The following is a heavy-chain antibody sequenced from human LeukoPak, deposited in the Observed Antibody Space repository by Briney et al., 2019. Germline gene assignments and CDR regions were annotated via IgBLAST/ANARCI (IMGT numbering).Heavy chain of an antibody. D-gene: IGHD2-2*01. CDR3: AKGVYREFDY. J-gene: IGHJ4*02. Sequence: PGRCLRLSCAASGFTFSSYGMHGVRQAPGKGLGWVVVISFDGSNKYYADSVKGRFTISRDNSKNTLYLQMNSLRAEDTAVYYCAKGVYREFDYWGQGTLVTVSS. CDR2: ISFDGSNK. V-gene: IGHV3-30*18. CDR1: GFTFSSYG.